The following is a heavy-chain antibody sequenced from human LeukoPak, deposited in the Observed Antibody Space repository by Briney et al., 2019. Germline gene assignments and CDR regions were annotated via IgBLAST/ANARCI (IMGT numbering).Heavy chain of an antibody. CDR2: ISSSSGTI. CDR1: GFSFSSYS. V-gene: IGHV3-48*04. J-gene: IGHJ4*02. CDR3: ARGGRFLEWLLGPFDY. D-gene: IGHD3-3*01. Sequence: PGGSLRLSCAASGFSFSSYSMNWVRQAPGKGLEWVSYISSSSGTIYYADSVKGRFTISRDNAKNSLYVQMNSLRAEDTAVYYCARGGRFLEWLLGPFDYWGQGTLVTVSS.